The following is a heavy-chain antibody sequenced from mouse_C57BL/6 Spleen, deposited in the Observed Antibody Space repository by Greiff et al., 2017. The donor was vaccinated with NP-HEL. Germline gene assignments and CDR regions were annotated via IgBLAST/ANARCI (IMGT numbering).Heavy chain of an antibody. J-gene: IGHJ2*01. V-gene: IGHV2-2*01. D-gene: IGHD2-3*01. CDR3: ARNEGGGYYDYFDY. Sequence: QVHVKQSGPGLVQPSQSLSITCTVSGFSLTSYGVHWVRQSPGKGLEWLGVIWSGGSTDYNAAFISRLSISKDNSKSQVFFKMNSLQADDTAIYYCARNEGGGYYDYFDYWGQGTTLTVSS. CDR1: GFSLTSYG. CDR2: IWSGGST.